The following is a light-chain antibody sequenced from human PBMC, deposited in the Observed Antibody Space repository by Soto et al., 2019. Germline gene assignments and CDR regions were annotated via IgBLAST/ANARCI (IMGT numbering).Light chain of an antibody. CDR3: QQYSNYWT. J-gene: IGKJ1*01. V-gene: IGKV1-5*03. Sequence: DIQMIQSPSTLSASVGDRVTITCRASQSIDTWLAWYQQKPGKAPNLLIYKASNLESGVPSRFSGSGSGTEFTLTISSLQPDDFATYYCQQYSNYWTFGQGTKVEIK. CDR2: KAS. CDR1: QSIDTW.